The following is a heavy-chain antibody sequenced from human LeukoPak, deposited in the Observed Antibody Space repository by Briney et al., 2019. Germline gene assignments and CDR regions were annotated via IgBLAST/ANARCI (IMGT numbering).Heavy chain of an antibody. CDR1: GGTFSSYA. J-gene: IGHJ2*01. CDR2: IIPIFGTA. D-gene: IGHD3-3*01. CDR3: ARGVRFLDLQPYFDL. Sequence: SVKVSCKASGGTFSSYAISWVRQAPGQGLEWMGGIIPIFGTANYAQKFQGRVTITADESTSTAYMELSSLRSEDTAVYYCARGVRFLDLQPYFDLWGRGTLVTVSS. V-gene: IGHV1-69*13.